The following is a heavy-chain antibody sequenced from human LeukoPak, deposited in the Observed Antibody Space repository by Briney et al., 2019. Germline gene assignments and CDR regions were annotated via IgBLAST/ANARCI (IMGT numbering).Heavy chain of an antibody. CDR3: AKDGAGSSLYMDV. D-gene: IGHD6-6*01. CDR2: INSDGSST. CDR1: GFTFSSYV. Sequence: GGSLRLSCAASGFTFSSYVMHWVRQAPGKGLVWVSRINSDGSSTSYADSVKGRFTISRDNAKNTLYLQMNSLRAEDTAMYYCAKDGAGSSLYMDVWGKGTTVTVSS. J-gene: IGHJ6*03. V-gene: IGHV3-74*01.